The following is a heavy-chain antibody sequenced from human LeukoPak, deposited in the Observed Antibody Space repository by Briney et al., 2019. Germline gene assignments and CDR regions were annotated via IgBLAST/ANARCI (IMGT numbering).Heavy chain of an antibody. CDR3: ARGYGIAVAGTDY. CDR2: INHSGST. CDR1: GGSFSGYY. D-gene: IGHD6-19*01. Sequence: SETLSLTCAVYGGSFSGYYWSWIRQPPGKGLEWIGEINHSGSTNYNPSLKSRVTISVDTSKNQFSLKLSPVTAADTAVYYCARGYGIAVAGTDYWGQGTLVTVSS. V-gene: IGHV4-34*01. J-gene: IGHJ4*02.